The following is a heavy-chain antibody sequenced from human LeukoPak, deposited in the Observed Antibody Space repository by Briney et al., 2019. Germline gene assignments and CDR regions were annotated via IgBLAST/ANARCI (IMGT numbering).Heavy chain of an antibody. D-gene: IGHD3-9*01. CDR3: AKDYYDILGMDV. CDR1: GFTFSSYA. Sequence: GGSLRLPCAASGFTFSSYAMSWVRQAPGKGLEWVSAISGSGGSTYYADSVKGRFTISRDNSKNTLYLQMNSLRAEDTAVYYCAKDYYDILGMDVWGQGTTVTVSS. CDR2: ISGSGGST. J-gene: IGHJ6*02. V-gene: IGHV3-23*01.